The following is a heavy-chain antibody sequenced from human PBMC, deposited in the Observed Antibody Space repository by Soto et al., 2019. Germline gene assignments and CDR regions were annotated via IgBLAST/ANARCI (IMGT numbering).Heavy chain of an antibody. J-gene: IGHJ4*02. V-gene: IGHV3-7*05. CDR1: GFTFSSYW. CDR3: ARVGTIFGVVIIGG. D-gene: IGHD3-3*01. CDR2: IKQDGREK. Sequence: EVQLVESGGGLVQPGGSLRLSCAASGFTFSSYWMSWVRQAPGKGLECVANIKQDGREKYYVDSVKGRFTISRDNGKNSPYLQMNSLRAEDTVVYDCARVGTIFGVVIIGGWGQGTLVTVSS.